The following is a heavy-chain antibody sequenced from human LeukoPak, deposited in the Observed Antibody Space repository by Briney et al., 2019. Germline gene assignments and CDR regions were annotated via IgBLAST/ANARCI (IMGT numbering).Heavy chain of an antibody. CDR1: GFTFSSYA. CDR3: AKCMYSGHRRNIFEY. V-gene: IGHV3-23*01. Sequence: GGSLRLSCAGSGFTFSSYAMSWVRQAPGKGLEWVSVITGSDDNTYYADSVKGRFTISRDNSKNTLDLQMNSLRADDTAIYYCAKCMYSGHRRNIFEYWGQGTLVTVSS. D-gene: IGHD1-26*01. J-gene: IGHJ4*02. CDR2: ITGSDDNT.